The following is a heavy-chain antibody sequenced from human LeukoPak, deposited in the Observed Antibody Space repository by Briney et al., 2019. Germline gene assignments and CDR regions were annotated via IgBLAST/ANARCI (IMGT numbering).Heavy chain of an antibody. J-gene: IGHJ4*02. CDR3: ARDPSVSGYSFGYFDY. V-gene: IGHV1-46*01. CDR1: GYTFTSDY. D-gene: IGHD5-18*01. CDR2: INPSGGTT. Sequence: GAPVKASCKASGYTFTSDYMHWVRQAPGQGLEWMGIINPSGGTTSYAQKFQGRVTMTRDTSTSTVYMELRSLRSEDTAVYYCARDPSVSGYSFGYFDYWGQGTLVALCS.